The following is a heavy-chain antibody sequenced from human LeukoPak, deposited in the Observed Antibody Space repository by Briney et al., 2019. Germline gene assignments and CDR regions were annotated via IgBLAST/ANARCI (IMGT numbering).Heavy chain of an antibody. CDR3: ARDYYGSGSYYNVLYYFDY. V-gene: IGHV1-2*02. CDR1: GYTFTGYY. J-gene: IGHJ4*02. Sequence: ASVKVSCKASGYTFTGYYMHWVRQAPGQGLEWMGWINPNSGGTNYAQKFQGRVTMTRDTSISTAYMELSRLRSDDTAVYYCARDYYGSGSYYNVLYYFDYWGQGTLVTVSS. CDR2: INPNSGGT. D-gene: IGHD3-10*01.